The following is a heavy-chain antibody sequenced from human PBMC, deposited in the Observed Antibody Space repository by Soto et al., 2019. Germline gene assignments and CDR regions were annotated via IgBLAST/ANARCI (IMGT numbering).Heavy chain of an antibody. D-gene: IGHD5-18*01. CDR2: IYYSGST. CDR3: ARSGYSYGPNPLLY. V-gene: IGHV4-31*03. Sequence: QVQLQESGPGLVKPSQTLSLTCTVSGGSISSGGYYWSWIRQHPGKGLEWIGYIYYSGSTYYNPSLKSRFPISVDTSKNQFSLKLSSVTAADTAVYYCARSGYSYGPNPLLYWGQGTLVTVSS. J-gene: IGHJ4*02. CDR1: GGSISSGGYY.